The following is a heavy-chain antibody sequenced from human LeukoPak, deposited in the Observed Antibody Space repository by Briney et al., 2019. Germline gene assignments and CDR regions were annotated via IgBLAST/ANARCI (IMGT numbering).Heavy chain of an antibody. CDR2: ISYDGSNK. CDR3: ARAHSYSSSWYHYFDY. J-gene: IGHJ4*02. Sequence: GGSLRLSCAASGFTFSSYAMHWVRQAPGKGLEWVAVISYDGSNKYYADSVKGRFTISRDNSKNTLYLQMNSLRAEDTAVYYCARAHSYSSSWYHYFDYWGQGTLVTVSS. CDR1: GFTFSSYA. V-gene: IGHV3-30*04. D-gene: IGHD6-13*01.